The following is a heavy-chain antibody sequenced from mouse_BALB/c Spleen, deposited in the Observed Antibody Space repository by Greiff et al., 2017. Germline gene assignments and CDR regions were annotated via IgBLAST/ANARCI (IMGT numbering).Heavy chain of an antibody. D-gene: IGHD2-4*01. CDR3: ARATMITMDY. CDR2: ISYDGSN. Sequence: EVQRVESGPGLVKPSQSLSLTCSVTGYSITSGYYWNWIRQFPGNKLEWMGYISYDGSNNYNPSLKNRISITRDTSKNQFFLKLNSVTTEDTATYYCARATMITMDYWGQGTSVTVSS. V-gene: IGHV3-6*02. CDR1: GYSITSGYY. J-gene: IGHJ4*01.